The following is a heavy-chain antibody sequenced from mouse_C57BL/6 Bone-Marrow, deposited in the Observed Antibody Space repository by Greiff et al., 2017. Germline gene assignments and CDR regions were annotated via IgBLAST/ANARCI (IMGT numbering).Heavy chain of an antibody. CDR1: GYTFTGYW. V-gene: IGHV1-64*01. Sequence: QVQLQQPGAELVKPGASVKLSCKASGYTFTGYWMHWVKQRPGQGLEWIGMIHPNSGSTNYNEKFKGKATMTVDKSSSTAYMQLSSLTSEDSAVYYCAKGAGPYFDYWGQGTTLTVSS. CDR2: IHPNSGST. D-gene: IGHD3-3*01. J-gene: IGHJ2*01. CDR3: AKGAGPYFDY.